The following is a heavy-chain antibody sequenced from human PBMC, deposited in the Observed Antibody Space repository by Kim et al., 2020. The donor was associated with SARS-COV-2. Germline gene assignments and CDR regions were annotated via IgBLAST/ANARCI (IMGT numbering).Heavy chain of an antibody. Sequence: SETLSLTCTVSGGSISNYYWSWIRQPPGKGLEWIGYIYYSGSTNYNPSLKSRVTISVDTSNNQVSLTLSSVTAAETAVYYCARGRWELPYWGQGTLVTVSS. CDR3: ARGRWELPY. V-gene: IGHV4-59*01. J-gene: IGHJ4*02. D-gene: IGHD1-26*01. CDR1: GGSISNYY. CDR2: IYYSGST.